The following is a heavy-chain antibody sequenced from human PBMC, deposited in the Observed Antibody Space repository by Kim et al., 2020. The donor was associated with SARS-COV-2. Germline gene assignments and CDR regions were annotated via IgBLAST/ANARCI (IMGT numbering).Heavy chain of an antibody. V-gene: IGHV4-59*01. J-gene: IGHJ4*02. CDR3: ARDREHTYGRSFGY. CDR2: IQNVGST. CDR1: GGSISTYF. D-gene: IGHD5-18*01. Sequence: SETLSLTCSVSGGSISTYFWSWIRQPPGKGLEWIGQIQNVGSTKYNPSLKSRVTISTDTSKNQFSLTLTSVTAADTAVYYCARDREHTYGRSFGYWGQGTLVTVSS.